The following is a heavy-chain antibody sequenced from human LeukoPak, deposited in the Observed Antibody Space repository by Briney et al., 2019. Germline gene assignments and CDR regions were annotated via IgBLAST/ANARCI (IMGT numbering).Heavy chain of an antibody. Sequence: SETLSLTCAVYGGSFSGYYWSWIRQPPGKGLEWIGEINHSGSTNYNPSLKSRVTISVDTSKNQFSLKLSSVTAADTAVYYCARSRAAAGKDYWGQGTLVTASS. CDR1: GGSFSGYY. CDR2: INHSGST. V-gene: IGHV4-34*01. J-gene: IGHJ4*02. CDR3: ARSRAAAGKDY. D-gene: IGHD6-13*01.